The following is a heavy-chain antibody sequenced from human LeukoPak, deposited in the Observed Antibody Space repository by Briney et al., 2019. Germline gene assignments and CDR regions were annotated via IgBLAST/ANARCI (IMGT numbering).Heavy chain of an antibody. CDR3: ARVFSNPTGNDY. CDR1: GFTFSSYE. V-gene: IGHV3-48*03. J-gene: IGHJ4*02. D-gene: IGHD1-1*01. Sequence: GGSLRLSCAASGFTFSSYEMNWVRQAPGKGLERVSYISNSGNTIFYADSVKGRFTISRDNGKNSLYLQMNSLRAEDTAVYYCARVFSNPTGNDYWGQGTLVTVSS. CDR2: ISNSGNTI.